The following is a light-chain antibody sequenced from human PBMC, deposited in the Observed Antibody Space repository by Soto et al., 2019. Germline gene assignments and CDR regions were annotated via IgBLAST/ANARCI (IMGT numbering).Light chain of an antibody. V-gene: IGLV2-14*01. Sequence: QSALTQPASVSGSPGQSITISCTGPSSDVGGYKYVSWYQHHPCKGPKLMLYDVSNRPSGVSNRFSGSKSGNTASLTISGLQAEDEADYYCSSYTSSTTYGFGTGTKLTVL. CDR3: SSYTSSTTYG. CDR1: SSDVGGYKY. CDR2: DVS. J-gene: IGLJ1*01.